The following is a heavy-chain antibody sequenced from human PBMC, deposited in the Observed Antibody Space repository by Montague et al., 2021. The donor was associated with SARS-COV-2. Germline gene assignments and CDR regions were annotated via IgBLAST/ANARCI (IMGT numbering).Heavy chain of an antibody. V-gene: IGHV3-30*09. D-gene: IGHD3-16*01. J-gene: IGHJ4*02. Sequence: SLRLSCAASGFTFSDYAIYWVRQAPGKGLEWVALISYDGSNKYYSDSXKGRFAISRDNSKNTLYLQMNSLRAEDTAVYFCARDRLKWGMITFGGNDYWGQGTLVTVSS. CDR1: GFTFSDYA. CDR3: ARDRLKWGMITFGGNDY. CDR2: ISYDGSNK.